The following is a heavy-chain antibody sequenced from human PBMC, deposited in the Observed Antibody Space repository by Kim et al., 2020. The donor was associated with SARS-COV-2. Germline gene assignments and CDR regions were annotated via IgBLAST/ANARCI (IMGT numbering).Heavy chain of an antibody. J-gene: IGHJ4*02. V-gene: IGHV1-46*01. CDR3: AREREATYSFDD. Sequence: AQKLQGRFTLTSDPSPSSVYMELTSLRSADTAVYYCAREREATYSFDDWGQGTLVTVSS. D-gene: IGHD1-26*01.